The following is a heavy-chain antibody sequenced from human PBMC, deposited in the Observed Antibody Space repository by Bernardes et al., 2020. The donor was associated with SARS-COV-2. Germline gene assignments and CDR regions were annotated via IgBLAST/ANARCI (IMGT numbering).Heavy chain of an antibody. V-gene: IGHV3-21*01. D-gene: IGHD3-10*01. CDR1: GFTFSSYT. CDR3: ARDDLLWFGGFDN. Sequence: GGSLRLSCAASGFTFSSYTINWVRQAPGKGLEWVSAITGSSSYRYYADSVKGRFTISRDNAKSSLSLQMNSLRVEDTGIYYCARDDLLWFGGFDNWGQGTLVTVSS. J-gene: IGHJ4*02. CDR2: ITGSSSYR.